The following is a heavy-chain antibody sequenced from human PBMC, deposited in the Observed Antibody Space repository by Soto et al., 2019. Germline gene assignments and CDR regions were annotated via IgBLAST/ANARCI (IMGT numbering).Heavy chain of an antibody. CDR1: GFTFSSYG. Sequence: GGSLRLSCAASGFTFSSYGMHWARQAPGKGLEWVAVISYDGSNKYYADSVKGRFTISRDNSKNTLYLQMNSLRAEDTAVYYFAIYCLAAAGGFFDFRGQGTVDTVSA. CDR3: AIYCLAAAGGFFDF. CDR2: ISYDGSNK. J-gene: IGHJ4*02. D-gene: IGHD6-13*01. V-gene: IGHV3-30*03.